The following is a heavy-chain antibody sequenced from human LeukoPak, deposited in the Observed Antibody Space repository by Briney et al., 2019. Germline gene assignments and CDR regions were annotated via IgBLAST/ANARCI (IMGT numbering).Heavy chain of an antibody. CDR2: IIPIFGTA. V-gene: IGHV1-69*01. J-gene: IGHJ4*02. Sequence: SVKVSCKASGGTFSSYAISWVRQAPGQGLEWMGGIIPIFGTANYAQKFQGRVTITADESTSTAYMELSSLRSEDTAVYYCARDSGSYSTPFDYWSQGTLVTVSS. CDR3: ARDSGSYSTPFDY. D-gene: IGHD1-26*01. CDR1: GGTFSSYA.